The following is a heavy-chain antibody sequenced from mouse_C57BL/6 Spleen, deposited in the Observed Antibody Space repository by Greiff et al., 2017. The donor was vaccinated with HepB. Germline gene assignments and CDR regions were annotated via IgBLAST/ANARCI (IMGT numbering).Heavy chain of an antibody. Sequence: EVKLMESGGGLVQSGRSLRLSCATSGFTFSDFYMEWVRQAPGKGLEWIAASRNKANDYTTEYSASVKGRFIVSRDTSQSILYLQMNALRAEDTAIYYCARDANYDYDLYYAMDYWGQGTSVTVSS. CDR1: GFTFSDFY. CDR2: SRNKANDYTT. V-gene: IGHV7-1*01. D-gene: IGHD2-4*01. CDR3: ARDANYDYDLYYAMDY. J-gene: IGHJ4*01.